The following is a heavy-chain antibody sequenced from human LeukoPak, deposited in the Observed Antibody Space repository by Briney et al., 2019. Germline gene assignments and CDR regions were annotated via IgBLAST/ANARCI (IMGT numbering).Heavy chain of an antibody. J-gene: IGHJ3*02. D-gene: IGHD4-17*01. CDR3: ARLGRTVTTYAFDI. V-gene: IGHV4-4*07. Sequence: SETLSLTCTVSGGSISSYYWSWIRQPAGKGLEWIGRIYTTGGTNYNPSLKSRVTISVDNSKNQFSLKLSSVTAADTAVYYCARLGRTVTTYAFDIWGQGTMVTVSS. CDR2: IYTTGGT. CDR1: GGSISSYY.